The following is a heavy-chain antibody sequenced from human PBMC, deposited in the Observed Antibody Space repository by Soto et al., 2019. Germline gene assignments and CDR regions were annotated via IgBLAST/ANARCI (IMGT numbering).Heavy chain of an antibody. CDR2: MNPNSGNT. Sequence: ASVKVSCKASGYTFTSYAMHWVRQAPGQGLEWMGWMNPNSGNTGYAQKFQGRVTMTRNTSISTAYMELSSLRSEDTAVYYCARDHGSSWYYFDYWGQGTLVTVSS. CDR3: ARDHGSSWYYFDY. D-gene: IGHD6-13*01. J-gene: IGHJ4*02. V-gene: IGHV1-8*02. CDR1: GYTFTSYA.